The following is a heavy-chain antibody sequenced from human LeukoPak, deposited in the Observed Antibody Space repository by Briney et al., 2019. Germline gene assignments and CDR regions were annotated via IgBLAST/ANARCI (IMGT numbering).Heavy chain of an antibody. Sequence: TGGSLRLSCAASGFTFSNAWMSWVRQAPGKGLEWVGRIKSKTDGGTTDYAAPVKGRFTISRDDSKNTLYLQMNSLKTEDTAVYYCARDLNGGSNPHLRIDAFDIWGQGTMVTVSS. D-gene: IGHD5-24*01. J-gene: IGHJ3*02. CDR1: GFTFSNAW. CDR2: IKSKTDGGTT. V-gene: IGHV3-15*01. CDR3: ARDLNGGSNPHLRIDAFDI.